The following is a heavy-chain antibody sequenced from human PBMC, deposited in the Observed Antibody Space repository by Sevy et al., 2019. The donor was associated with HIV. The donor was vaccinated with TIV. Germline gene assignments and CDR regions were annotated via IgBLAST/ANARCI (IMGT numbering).Heavy chain of an antibody. CDR2: ISSSGNS. J-gene: IGHJ4*02. Sequence: SETLSLTCSVSGVSISEYHWNWIRQSAGNRLEWIGRISSSGNSDYNSSFKSRVTISLDTSKNQFSLKLRSATVAETAFYFCARGRAMIDFWDQGIMVTVSS. V-gene: IGHV4-4*07. CDR3: ARGRAMIDF. CDR1: GVSISEYH.